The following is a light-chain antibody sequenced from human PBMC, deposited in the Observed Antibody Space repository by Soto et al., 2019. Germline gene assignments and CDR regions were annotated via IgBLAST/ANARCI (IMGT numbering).Light chain of an antibody. Sequence: QSALTQPASVSGSPGQSITISCSGTSSDVGAYDHVSWYQQYPGKAPKFIIFETSNRPSGISSRFSGSRSGNTASLTISRLQAEDEAYYYCSSYTSRDTVIFGGGTKVTVL. CDR3: SSYTSRDTVI. CDR1: SSDVGAYDH. CDR2: ETS. V-gene: IGLV2-14*01. J-gene: IGLJ2*01.